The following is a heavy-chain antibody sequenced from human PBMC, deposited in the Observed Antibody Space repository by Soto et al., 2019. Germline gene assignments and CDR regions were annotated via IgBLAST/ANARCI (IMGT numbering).Heavy chain of an antibody. J-gene: IGHJ6*02. CDR2: IYPGDSDT. V-gene: IGHV5-51*01. CDR1: GYSFTSYR. Sequence: GASLKISCKGSGYSFTSYRIGRVRQIHGPSLEGMGIIYPGDSDTRYSPSFQGQVTISADKSISTAYLQWSSLKASDTAMYYCARLAVTTIPAVGSYYYYYYGMDVWGQGSTVTVSS. CDR3: ARLAVTTIPAVGSYYYYYYGMDV. D-gene: IGHD4-17*01.